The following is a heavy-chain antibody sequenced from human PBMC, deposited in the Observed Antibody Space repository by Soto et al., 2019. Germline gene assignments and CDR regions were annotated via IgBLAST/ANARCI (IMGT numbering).Heavy chain of an antibody. CDR2: ISSSSSTI. CDR1: GFTFSSYS. CDR3: AREAGTWHLPLNWFDP. Sequence: GGSLRLSCAASGFTFSSYSMNWVRQAPGKGLEWVSYISSSSSTIYYADSVKGRFTISRDNAKNSLYLQMNSLRDDTAVYYCAREAGTWHLPLNWFDPWGQGTLVTVSS. J-gene: IGHJ5*02. V-gene: IGHV3-48*02. D-gene: IGHD6-19*01.